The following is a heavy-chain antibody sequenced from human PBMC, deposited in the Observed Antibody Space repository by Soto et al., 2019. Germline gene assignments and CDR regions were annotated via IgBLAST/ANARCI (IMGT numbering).Heavy chain of an antibody. J-gene: IGHJ4*02. V-gene: IGHV1-2*04. CDR3: AREGGMYYDILTGPGGFDY. Sequence: ASVKVSCKASGYTFTGYYMHWVRQAPGQGLEWMGWINPNSGGTNYAQKFQGWVTMTRDTSISTAYMELSRLRSDDTAVYYCAREGGMYYDILTGPGGFDYWGQGTLVTVSS. CDR2: INPNSGGT. CDR1: GYTFTGYY. D-gene: IGHD3-9*01.